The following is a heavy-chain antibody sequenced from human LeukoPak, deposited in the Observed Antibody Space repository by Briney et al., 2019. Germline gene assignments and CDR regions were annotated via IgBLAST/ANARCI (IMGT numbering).Heavy chain of an antibody. D-gene: IGHD3-10*01. CDR2: IRYDGSNA. CDR3: ARSLRVRGVPDYMDV. V-gene: IGHV3-30*02. CDR1: GFTFSKFG. Sequence: GGSLRLSCAASGFTFSKFGMHWVRQAPGQGLEWVAFIRYDGSNAYYADSVKGRFTISRDNSKNTLYLQMNSLRADDTAVYYCARSLRVRGVPDYMDVWGKGTTVTISS. J-gene: IGHJ6*03.